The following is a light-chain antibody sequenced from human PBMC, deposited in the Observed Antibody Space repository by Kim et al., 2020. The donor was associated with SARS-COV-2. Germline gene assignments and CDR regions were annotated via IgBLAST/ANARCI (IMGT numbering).Light chain of an antibody. V-gene: IGLV4-60*02. J-gene: IGLJ2*01. CDR1: SGHNTYI. Sequence: QLVLTQSSSASASLGSSVKLTCTLSSGHNTYIIAWHQLQPGKAPRYLMKVERSGKYNKGSGVPDRFSGSSSGADRYLTISNLQFDDEADYYCETWDSITHRVFGGGTQLTVL. CDR3: ETWDSITHRV. CDR2: VERSGKY.